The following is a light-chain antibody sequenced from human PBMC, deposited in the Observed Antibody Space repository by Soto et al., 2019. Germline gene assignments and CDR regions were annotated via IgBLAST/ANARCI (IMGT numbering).Light chain of an antibody. CDR3: QQYGSSRT. CDR2: DAS. V-gene: IGKV3-20*01. J-gene: IGKJ5*01. CDR1: QSVSTY. Sequence: EIVLTQSPDTLSLSPGERATLSCRASQSVSTYLAWYQQKPGQAPRLLIYDASNRATGIPARFSGSGSGTDFTLTISRLEPEDFAVYYCQQYGSSRTFGQGTRLEIK.